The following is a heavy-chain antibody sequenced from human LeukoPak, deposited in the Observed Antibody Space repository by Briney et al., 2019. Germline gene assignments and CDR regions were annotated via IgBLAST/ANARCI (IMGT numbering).Heavy chain of an antibody. CDR1: GFTVSSNQ. V-gene: IGHV3-53*01. CDR3: VQIPGGGY. D-gene: IGHD5-24*01. Sequence: GGSLRLSCAASGFTVSSNQMTWVRQAPGKGLEWVSIIYGSGSTYYADSVKGRFTISRDNSKNMAYLQLNSLRAEDTAIFYCVQIPGGGYWGQGTLVTVSS. CDR2: IYGSGST. J-gene: IGHJ4*02.